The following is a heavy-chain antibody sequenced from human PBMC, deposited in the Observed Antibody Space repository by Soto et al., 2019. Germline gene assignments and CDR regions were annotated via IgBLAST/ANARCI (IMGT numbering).Heavy chain of an antibody. V-gene: IGHV3-11*01. D-gene: IGHD3-10*01. J-gene: IGHJ4*02. Sequence: QVQLVESGGDLVTPGGSLRLSCAVSGFTFSDYYMTWIRQAPGKGLEWVSYISRGGNTIYYADSVKGRFTISRDNTKNSLYLANNNVRGEETAIYYWSRDVIGSKFQIDDWGQGTLVTVSS. CDR1: GFTFSDYY. CDR2: ISRGGNTI. CDR3: SRDVIGSKFQIDD.